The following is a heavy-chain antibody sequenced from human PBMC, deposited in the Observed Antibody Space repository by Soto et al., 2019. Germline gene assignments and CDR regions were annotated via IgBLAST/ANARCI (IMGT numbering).Heavy chain of an antibody. CDR3: ARGGLRFPKTPYYSYGMDV. D-gene: IGHD3-3*01. J-gene: IGHJ6*02. V-gene: IGHV1-3*01. CDR1: GYTFTSYA. CDR2: INAGNGNT. Sequence: ASVKVSCKASGYTFTSYAMHWVRQAPGQRLEWMGWINAGNGNTKYSQKFQGRVTITRDTSASTAYMELSSLRSEDTAVYYCARGGLRFPKTPYYSYGMDVWGQGTTVTVSS.